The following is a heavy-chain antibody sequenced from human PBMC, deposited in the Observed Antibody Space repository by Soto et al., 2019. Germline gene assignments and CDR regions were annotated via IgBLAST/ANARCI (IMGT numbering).Heavy chain of an antibody. V-gene: IGHV4-34*01. CDR2: INHSGST. J-gene: IGHJ5*02. D-gene: IGHD3-3*01. CDR3: ARARSGRAPFDP. Sequence: SETLSLTCAVYGGSFSGYYCSWIRQPPGKGLEWIGEINHSGSTNYNPSLKSRVTISVDTSKNQFSLKLSSVTAADTAVYYCARARSGRAPFDPWGQGTLVTVSS. CDR1: GGSFSGYY.